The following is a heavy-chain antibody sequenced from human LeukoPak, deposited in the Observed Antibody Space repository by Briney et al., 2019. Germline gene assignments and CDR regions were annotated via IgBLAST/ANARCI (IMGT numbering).Heavy chain of an antibody. Sequence: HGASVKVSCKASGYTFTSYDINWVRQATGQGLEWMGWMNPNSGNTGYAQKFQGRVTITRNTSISTAYMELSSLRSEDTAVYYCARGGPWEGSGSYRFGVGLGMGVWGKGTTVTVSS. CDR3: ARGGPWEGSGSYRFGVGLGMGV. CDR2: MNPNSGNT. CDR1: GYTFTSYD. D-gene: IGHD3-10*01. V-gene: IGHV1-8*01. J-gene: IGHJ6*03.